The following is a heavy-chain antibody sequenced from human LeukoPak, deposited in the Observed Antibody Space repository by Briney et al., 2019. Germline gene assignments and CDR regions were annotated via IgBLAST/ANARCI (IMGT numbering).Heavy chain of an antibody. D-gene: IGHD3-10*01. CDR3: AKGQGPYYYGSGSYATHYYYYGIDV. CDR1: GFTFSTFA. V-gene: IGHV3-23*01. CDR2: MNRDGQNI. Sequence: GGSLRLSCAASGFTFSTFAMTWVRQAPGKGLEWVSSMNRDGQNIYYAVSVRGRFTISRDNSKNTLFLQMNSLRVEDTAVYYCAKGQGPYYYGSGSYATHYYYYGIDVWGQGTTVTVSS. J-gene: IGHJ6*02.